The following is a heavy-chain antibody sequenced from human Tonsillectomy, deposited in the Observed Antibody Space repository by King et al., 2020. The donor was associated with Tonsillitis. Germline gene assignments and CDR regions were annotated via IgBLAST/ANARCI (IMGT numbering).Heavy chain of an antibody. D-gene: IGHD4/OR15-4a*01. CDR3: AKDLTTAPGEMDV. Sequence: VQLVASWGGVVQPGRSLRLSCAASGFTFSSYGMHWVRQAPGKGLEWVAVISYDGSNKYYADSVKGRFTISRDNSKNTLYLQMNSLRAEDTAVYYCAKDLTTAPGEMDVWGKGTTVTVSS. V-gene: IGHV3-30*18. J-gene: IGHJ6*04. CDR2: ISYDGSNK. CDR1: GFTFSSYG.